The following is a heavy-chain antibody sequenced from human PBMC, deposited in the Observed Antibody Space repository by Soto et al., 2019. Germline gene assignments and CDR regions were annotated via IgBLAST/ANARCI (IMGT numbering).Heavy chain of an antibody. CDR3: ARSYGSRGSFDY. D-gene: IGHD2-8*01. CDR2: IYHSGST. V-gene: IGHV4-30-2*01. CDR1: GGSISSGGYS. J-gene: IGHJ4*02. Sequence: SETLSLTCAVSGGSISSGGYSWSWIRQPPGKGLEWIGYIYHSGSTYYNPSLKSRVTISVDRSKNQFSLKLSSVTAADTAVYYCARSYGSRGSFDYWGQGTLVTVSS.